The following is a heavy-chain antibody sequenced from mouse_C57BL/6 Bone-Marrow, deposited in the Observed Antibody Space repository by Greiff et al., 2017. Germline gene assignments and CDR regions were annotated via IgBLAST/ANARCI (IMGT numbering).Heavy chain of an antibody. Sequence: EVQLVESGPVLVKPGASVKMSCKASGYTFTDYYMNWVKQSHGKSLEWIGVINPYNGGTSYNQKFKGKATLTVDKSSSTAYMELNSLTSEDSAVXYCARSGSNSWFAYWGQGTLVTVSA. CDR1: GYTFTDYY. CDR2: INPYNGGT. J-gene: IGHJ3*01. D-gene: IGHD2-5*01. CDR3: ARSGSNSWFAY. V-gene: IGHV1-19*01.